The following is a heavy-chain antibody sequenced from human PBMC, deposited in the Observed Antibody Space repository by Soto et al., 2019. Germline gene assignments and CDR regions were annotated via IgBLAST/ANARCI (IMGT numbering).Heavy chain of an antibody. V-gene: IGHV3-23*01. J-gene: IGHJ4*02. CDR3: ARGMAAAGPKLDY. D-gene: IGHD6-25*01. Sequence: PGGSLRLSCTASGFTFSSFFMNWVRQAPGKGPEWVSGIDTSGGVTKYADSVKGRFTISRDNSKNTLYLQMNSLRADDTAVYYCARGMAAAGPKLDYGGQGTLVPVSS. CDR2: IDTSGGVT. CDR1: GFTFSSFF.